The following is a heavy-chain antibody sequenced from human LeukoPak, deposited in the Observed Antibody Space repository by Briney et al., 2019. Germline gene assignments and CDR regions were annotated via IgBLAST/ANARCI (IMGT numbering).Heavy chain of an antibody. CDR1: GGSISSYY. D-gene: IGHD3-10*01. CDR2: IYTSGST. V-gene: IGHV4-4*07. Sequence: SETLSLTCTVSGGSISSYYWSWIRQPAGKGLEWIGRIYTSGSTNYNPSLKSRVTMSVDTSKNQFSLKLSSVTAADTAVYYCASSAFGEFTYYFDYWGQGTLVTVSS. CDR3: ASSAFGEFTYYFDY. J-gene: IGHJ4*02.